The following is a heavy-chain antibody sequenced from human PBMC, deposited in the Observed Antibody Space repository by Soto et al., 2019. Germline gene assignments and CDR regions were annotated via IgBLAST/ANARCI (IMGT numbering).Heavy chain of an antibody. V-gene: IGHV3-23*01. Sequence: EVHLLESGGGLVQPGGSLRLSCVASGFTFSIDAMSWVRQAPGKGLEWVSLIRGSGDFTEYAGSVKGRFTISRDNSKNTVSLQMNSLRADDTAVYYCAKGRETTSIVDYWAQGILVTVSS. CDR2: IRGSGDFT. J-gene: IGHJ4*02. D-gene: IGHD4-17*01. CDR3: AKGRETTSIVDY. CDR1: GFTFSIDA.